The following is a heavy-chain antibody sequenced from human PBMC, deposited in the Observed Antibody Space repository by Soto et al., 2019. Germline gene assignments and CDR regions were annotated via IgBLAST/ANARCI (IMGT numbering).Heavy chain of an antibody. J-gene: IGHJ4*02. CDR3: AKEVNSAYDNYFDY. Sequence: GGSLRLSCAASGVTFSSYAMHWVRQGPGKGLEWVSAICGSGSSTYYADSVKGRFTISRDNSKNTLYLQMNSLRAEDTAVYYCAKEVNSAYDNYFDYWGQGTLVTVSS. CDR2: ICGSGSST. CDR1: GVTFSSYA. D-gene: IGHD5-12*01. V-gene: IGHV3-23*01.